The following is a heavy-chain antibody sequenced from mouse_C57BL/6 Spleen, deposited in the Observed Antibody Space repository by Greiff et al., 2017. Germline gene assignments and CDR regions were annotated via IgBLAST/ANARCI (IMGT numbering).Heavy chain of an antibody. J-gene: IGHJ3*01. CDR2: INPSNGGT. D-gene: IGHD1-1*01. CDR3: ARRGYYGSRLWFAY. CDR1: GYTFTSYW. Sequence: QVQLQQPGTELVKPGASVTLSCKASGYTFTSYWMHWVKQRPGQGLEWIGNINPSNGGTNYNEKFKSQATLTVDKSSSTAYMQLSSLTSEHSAVDYWARRGYYGSRLWFAYWGQGTLVTVSA. V-gene: IGHV1-53*01.